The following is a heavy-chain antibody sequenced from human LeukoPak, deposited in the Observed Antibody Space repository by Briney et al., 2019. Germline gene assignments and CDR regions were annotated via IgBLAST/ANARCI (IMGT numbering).Heavy chain of an antibody. Sequence: GGSLRLSCAASGFTFSSYAMQWVRLAPDKGLEWVAVISYDGSNKYYADSVKGRFTISRDNSKNTLYLQMNSLRVEDTAVFFCAKGPYSSGSFDHWGQGTLVTVSS. V-gene: IGHV3-30-3*01. CDR3: AKGPYSSGSFDH. CDR1: GFTFSSYA. J-gene: IGHJ5*02. D-gene: IGHD6-19*01. CDR2: ISYDGSNK.